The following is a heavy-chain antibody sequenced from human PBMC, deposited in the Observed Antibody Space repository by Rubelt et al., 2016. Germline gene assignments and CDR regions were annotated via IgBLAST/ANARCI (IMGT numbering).Heavy chain of an antibody. CDR2: IKPSAGST. D-gene: IGHD1-26*01. J-gene: IGHJ4*02. CDR3: AREVGATDL. Sequence: QVQLVQSGAEVKKPGASVKVSCKASGYTFTSYYMHWVRQAPGQGLEWVGVIKPSAGSTTYAQKFQGRLTMTRDKSTSTVYMERSSLGSDDTALYYWAREVGATDLWGQGTLVTVSS. CDR1: GYTFTSYY. V-gene: IGHV1-46*01.